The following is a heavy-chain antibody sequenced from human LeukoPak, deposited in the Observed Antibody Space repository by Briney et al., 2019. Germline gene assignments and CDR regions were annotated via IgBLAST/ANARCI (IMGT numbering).Heavy chain of an antibody. D-gene: IGHD2-15*01. CDR2: ISGSGGST. Sequence: GGSLRLSCAASGFTFSSYAMSWVRQAPGKGLEWVSAISGSGGSTYYADSVKGRFTISRDNSKNTLYLQMNSLRAEDTAVYYCAKGPYCSGGSCYSVAPFVYWDQGTLVTVSS. CDR3: AKGPYCSGGSCYSVAPFVY. V-gene: IGHV3-23*01. J-gene: IGHJ4*02. CDR1: GFTFSSYA.